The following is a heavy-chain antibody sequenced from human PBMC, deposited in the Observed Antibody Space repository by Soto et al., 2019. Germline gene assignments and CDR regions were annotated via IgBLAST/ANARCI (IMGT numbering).Heavy chain of an antibody. J-gene: IGHJ4*02. V-gene: IGHV4-59*01. CDR3: ARSVAVPGAHIDY. D-gene: IGHD6-19*01. CDR1: GGSISGSY. CDR2: VYYTGST. Sequence: ASEPLSLTCSVSGGSISGSYWSWIRQSPGKGLEWLGYVYYTGSTNYSPSLRSRVSISVDTSKNEFSLRLSSVTAADTAVYFCARSVAVPGAHIDYWGQGTQVTVSS.